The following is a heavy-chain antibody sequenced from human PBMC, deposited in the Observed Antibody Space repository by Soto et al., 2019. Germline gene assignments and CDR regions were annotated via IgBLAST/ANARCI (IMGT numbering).Heavy chain of an antibody. Sequence: VPLVESGGGVVQPGRSLRLSRATSGLSFSSSGMHWVRQAPGKGQEWVAGILYDGRDTYYGDSVRGRFTISRDNSRNTLYLQTHSLRPEDTAVYYCAFLWFEEIDYWGQGTLVTVSS. CDR1: GLSFSSSG. V-gene: IGHV3-30*03. J-gene: IGHJ4*02. CDR2: ILYDGRDT. CDR3: AFLWFEEIDY. D-gene: IGHD3-10*01.